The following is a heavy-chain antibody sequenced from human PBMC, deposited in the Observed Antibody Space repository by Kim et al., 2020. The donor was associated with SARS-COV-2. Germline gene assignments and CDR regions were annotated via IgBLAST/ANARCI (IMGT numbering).Heavy chain of an antibody. CDR3: ARGLQYSSSWYGY. J-gene: IGHJ4*02. CDR2: INHSGST. Sequence: SETLSLTCAVYGGSFSGYYWSWIRQPPGKGLEWIGEINHSGSTNYNPSLKSRVTISVDTSKNQFSLKLSSVTAADTAVYYCARGLQYSSSWYGYWGQGTLVTVSS. D-gene: IGHD6-13*01. CDR1: GGSFSGYY. V-gene: IGHV4-34*01.